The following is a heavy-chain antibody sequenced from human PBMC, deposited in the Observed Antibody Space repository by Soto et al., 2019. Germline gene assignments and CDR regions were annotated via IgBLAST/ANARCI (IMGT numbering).Heavy chain of an antibody. Sequence: PEGSLRLSCAVSGFTFSSYAMSWVRQAPGKGLEWVSAISGSGGSTYYADSVKGRFTISRDNSKNTLYMQMNSLRAEDTAVYYCAKEGGGRSSGWTQYYYYGMDVWGQGTTVTVSS. V-gene: IGHV3-23*01. CDR1: GFTFSSYA. CDR3: AKEGGGRSSGWTQYYYYGMDV. CDR2: ISGSGGST. J-gene: IGHJ6*02. D-gene: IGHD6-19*01.